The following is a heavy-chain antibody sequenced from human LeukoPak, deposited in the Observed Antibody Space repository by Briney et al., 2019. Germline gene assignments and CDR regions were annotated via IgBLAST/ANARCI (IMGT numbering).Heavy chain of an antibody. J-gene: IGHJ4*02. CDR3: ARAGGVKTAALDLDY. CDR2: IYYSGSA. Sequence: PSETLSLTCTVSGGSISDYSRSWIRQPPGKGLEWIGNIYYSGSANHNPSLKSRVTISRDTSKNQFSLKLTSVTTADTAVYYCARAGGVKTAALDLDYWGQGTLVTASS. V-gene: IGHV4-59*01. D-gene: IGHD6-25*01. CDR1: GGSISDYS.